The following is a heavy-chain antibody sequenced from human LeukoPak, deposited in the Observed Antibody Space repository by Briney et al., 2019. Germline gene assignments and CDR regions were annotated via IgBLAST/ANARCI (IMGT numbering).Heavy chain of an antibody. J-gene: IGHJ4*02. CDR1: GYTFSDFS. CDR3: VRLRRNNDRSGYYYYYDY. D-gene: IGHD3-22*01. V-gene: IGHV3-21*01. Sequence: GGSLTLSCAASGYTFSDFSVNWVRQAPGKGLEWVSSISVRSNYRYYADPVRGRFAISRDDAGDSLFLQMNSLRAEDTAVYFCVRLRRNNDRSGYYYYYDYWGQGTLVTVSS. CDR2: ISVRSNYR.